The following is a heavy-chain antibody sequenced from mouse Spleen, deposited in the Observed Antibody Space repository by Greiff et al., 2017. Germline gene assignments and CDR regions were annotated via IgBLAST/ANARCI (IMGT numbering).Heavy chain of an antibody. Sequence: QVQLKESGAELARPGASVKLSCKASGYTFTSYGISWVKQRTGQGLEWIGEIYPRSGNTYYNEKFKGKATLTADKSSSTAYMELRSLTSEDSAVYFCARDGDYDDFDYWGQGTTLTVSS. CDR2: IYPRSGNT. CDR1: GYTFTSYG. V-gene: IGHV1-81*01. J-gene: IGHJ2*01. CDR3: ARDGDYDDFDY. D-gene: IGHD2-4*01.